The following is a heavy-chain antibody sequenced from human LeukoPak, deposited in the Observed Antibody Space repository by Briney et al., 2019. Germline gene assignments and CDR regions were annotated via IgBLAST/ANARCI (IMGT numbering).Heavy chain of an antibody. Sequence: PSETLSLTCAVYGGSFSGYYWSWIRQPPGKGLEWIGEINHSGSTNYNPSLKSRVTISVDTSKNQFSLKLSSVTAADTAVYYCARDRYYYDSSGYFGYFDYWGQGTLVTVSS. J-gene: IGHJ4*02. V-gene: IGHV4-34*01. CDR3: ARDRYYYDSSGYFGYFDY. CDR1: GGSFSGYY. CDR2: INHSGST. D-gene: IGHD3-22*01.